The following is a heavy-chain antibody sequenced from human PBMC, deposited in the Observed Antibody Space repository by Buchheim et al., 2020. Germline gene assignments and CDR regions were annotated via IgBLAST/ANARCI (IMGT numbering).Heavy chain of an antibody. CDR3: ARGGHYYDSSGYLSSPYGMDV. CDR1: GFTFSSYA. D-gene: IGHD3-22*01. CDR2: ISYDGSNK. Sequence: QVQLVESGGGVVQPGRSLRLSCAASGFTFSSYAMHWVRQAPGKGLEWVAVISYDGSNKYYADSVKGRFTISRDNSKNTLYLQMNSLRAEDTAVYYCARGGHYYDSSGYLSSPYGMDVWGQGTT. V-gene: IGHV3-30*04. J-gene: IGHJ6*02.